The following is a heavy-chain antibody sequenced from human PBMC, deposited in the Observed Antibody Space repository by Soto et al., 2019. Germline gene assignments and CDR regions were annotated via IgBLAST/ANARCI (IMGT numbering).Heavy chain of an antibody. J-gene: IGHJ5*02. D-gene: IGHD3-22*01. Sequence: SVKVSCKASGGTFSSYAISWVRQAPGQGLEWMGGIIPIFGTANYAQKSQGRVTITADESTSTAYMELSSLRSEDTAVYYCAADGYDSSGYHWFDPWGQGTLVTVSS. V-gene: IGHV1-69*13. CDR2: IIPIFGTA. CDR1: GGTFSSYA. CDR3: AADGYDSSGYHWFDP.